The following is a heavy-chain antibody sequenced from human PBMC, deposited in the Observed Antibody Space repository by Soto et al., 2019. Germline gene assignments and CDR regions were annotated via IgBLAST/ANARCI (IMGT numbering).Heavy chain of an antibody. V-gene: IGHV1-18*01. Sequence: QVQLVQSGAEEKKPGASVKFSCKASGYTFSTYGISWVRQAPGQGLEWMGWISVYNGNTKYAQKLQGRVAMTADTSTSTAYMELRSLRSDDTAVYYCARSPNYYYYLDVWGKGTTVTVSS. CDR3: ARSPNYYYYLDV. CDR1: GYTFSTYG. CDR2: ISVYNGNT. J-gene: IGHJ6*03.